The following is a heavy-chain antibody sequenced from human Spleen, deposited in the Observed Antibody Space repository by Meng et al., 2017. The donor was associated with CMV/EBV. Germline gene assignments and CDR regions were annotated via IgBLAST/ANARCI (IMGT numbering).Heavy chain of an antibody. V-gene: IGHV1-2*02. CDR3: AKLYMIFDARYFDY. Sequence: EGEGTGQRVERMGWKKGESSVKKNEEKLKGRDKMTRDKSISTTYMELTGLRSDDSAMYYCAKLYMIFDARYFDYWGQGTLVTVSS. D-gene: IGHD3/OR15-3a*01. CDR2: KKGESSVK. J-gene: IGHJ4*02.